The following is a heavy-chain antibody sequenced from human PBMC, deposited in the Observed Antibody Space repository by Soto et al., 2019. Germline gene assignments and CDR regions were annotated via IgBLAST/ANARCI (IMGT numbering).Heavy chain of an antibody. CDR2: ILVDGRT. J-gene: IGHJ3*02. V-gene: IGHV3-23*01. D-gene: IGHD2-8*02. CDR1: GFICSSYD. Sequence: EVQMFESGGGLAQPGGSLRLSGAASGFICSSYDMSWVRQAPGKGLEWVSTILVDGRTFYVDSMKGRFTISRDSSQNTVYLQMNSLTAGDTALYYCAKATATGGGAFDICGQGTMVTVSS. CDR3: AKATATGGGAFDI.